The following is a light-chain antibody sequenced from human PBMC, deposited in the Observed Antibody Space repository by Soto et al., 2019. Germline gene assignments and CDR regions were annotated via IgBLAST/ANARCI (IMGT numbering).Light chain of an antibody. V-gene: IGKV1-5*01. CDR3: QQYNTYWT. CDR2: DAS. Sequence: VQLTQSPSTLSASVWDIVTITCRASQSINNWLAWYQQKPGKVPNLLIFDASTLERGVPSRFSGSGSGTEFTLTISSLQPDDFATYYCQQYNTYWTFAQGTKVDI. J-gene: IGKJ1*01. CDR1: QSINNW.